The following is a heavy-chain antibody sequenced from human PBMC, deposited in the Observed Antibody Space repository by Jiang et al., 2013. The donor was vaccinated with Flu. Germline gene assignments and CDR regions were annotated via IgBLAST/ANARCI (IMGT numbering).Heavy chain of an antibody. J-gene: IGHJ3*02. Sequence: SGAEVKKPGASVKVSCKASGYTFTSYYMHWVRQAPGQGLEWMGIINPSGGSTSYAQKFQGRVTMTRDTSTSTVYMELSSLRSEDTAVYYCAGNKRFLEWLLLYGTRSDAFDIWGQGTMVTVSS. D-gene: IGHD3-3*01. CDR3: AGNKRFLEWLLLYGTRSDAFDI. CDR2: INPSGGST. V-gene: IGHV1-46*01. CDR1: GYTFTSYY.